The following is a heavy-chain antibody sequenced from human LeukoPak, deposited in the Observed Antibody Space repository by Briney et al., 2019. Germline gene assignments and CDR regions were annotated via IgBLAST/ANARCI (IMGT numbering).Heavy chain of an antibody. CDR3: TRGGIRGILLPVDY. Sequence: GGSLRLSCAASGFIFSDYWMSWVRQAPGKGLEWVANIKHDGSTTYFLGSVRGRFTLSRDNAKSTLYLQMDSLRVEDTAVYYCTRGGIRGILLPVDYWGHGTLVTVSS. D-gene: IGHD3-10*01. J-gene: IGHJ4*01. V-gene: IGHV3-7*01. CDR1: GFIFSDYW. CDR2: IKHDGSTT.